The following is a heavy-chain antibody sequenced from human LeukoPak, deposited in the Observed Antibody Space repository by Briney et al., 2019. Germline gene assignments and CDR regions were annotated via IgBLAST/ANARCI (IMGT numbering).Heavy chain of an antibody. J-gene: IGHJ4*02. CDR1: RFTFSSYA. Sequence: PGGSLRLSCAASRFTFSSYAMSWVRQAPGKGLEWVSGISESGGTTFYADSVKGRFTISRDNSKNTLYLQMNSLRAEDTALYYCAKAQSGSGWSFFDYWGQGTLVTVSS. CDR3: AKAQSGSGWSFFDY. CDR2: ISESGGTT. V-gene: IGHV3-23*01. D-gene: IGHD6-19*01.